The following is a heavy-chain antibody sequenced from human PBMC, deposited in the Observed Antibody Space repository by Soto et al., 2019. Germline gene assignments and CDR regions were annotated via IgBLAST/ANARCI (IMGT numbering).Heavy chain of an antibody. CDR3: TREGSAPYYYYGMDA. V-gene: IGHV1-3*01. D-gene: IGHD3-10*01. CDR2: INAGNGNT. CDR1: GYTFTGYA. Sequence: GASVKVSCKASGYTFTGYAMHWVRQAPGQRLEWMGWINAGNGNTKYSQKFQGRVTITRDTSASTAYMELSSLRSDDTAVYYCTREGSAPYYYYGMDAWGQGTTVTVSS. J-gene: IGHJ6*02.